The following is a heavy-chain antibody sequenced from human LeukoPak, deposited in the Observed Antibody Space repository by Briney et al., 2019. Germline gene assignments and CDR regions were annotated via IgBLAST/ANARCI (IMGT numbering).Heavy chain of an antibody. D-gene: IGHD5-12*01. Sequence: PSETLSLTCTVSGGSISSYYWSWIRQPPGKGLEWIGYIYYSGSTNYNPSLKSRVTISVDTSKNQFSLKLSSVTAADTAVYYCAREAKGYSGFTYWGQGTLVTVSS. J-gene: IGHJ4*02. CDR3: AREAKGYSGFTY. V-gene: IGHV4-59*01. CDR2: IYYSGST. CDR1: GGSISSYY.